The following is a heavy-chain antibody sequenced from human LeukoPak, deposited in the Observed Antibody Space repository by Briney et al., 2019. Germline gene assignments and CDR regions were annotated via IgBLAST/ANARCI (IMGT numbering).Heavy chain of an antibody. CDR2: ISGSGGST. CDR1: GFTGSSYA. CDR3: AKEYSSGWYARDAFDI. V-gene: IGHV3-23*01. Sequence: GGSLRLSCAASGFTGSSYAMSWGRQAPGKGLEWVSAISGSGGSTYYADSVKGRFTISRDNSKNTLYLQMNSLRAEDTAVYYCAKEYSSGWYARDAFDIWGQGTMVTVSS. J-gene: IGHJ3*02. D-gene: IGHD6-19*01.